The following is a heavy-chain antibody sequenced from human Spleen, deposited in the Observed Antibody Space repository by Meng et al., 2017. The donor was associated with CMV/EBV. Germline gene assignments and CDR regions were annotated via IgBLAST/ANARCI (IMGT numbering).Heavy chain of an antibody. V-gene: IGHV1-2*02. D-gene: IGHD4-17*01. CDR2: INPHSGGT. CDR1: GYTFTGYH. CDR3: ARDRTGRYGDLNWFDP. J-gene: IGHJ5*02. Sequence: GYTFTGYHMHWVRQAPGQGLEWMGWINPHSGGTNYAQKFQGRVTMTRDTSISTAYMELSSLRSDDTAVYHCARDRTGRYGDLNWFDPWGQGTLVTVSS.